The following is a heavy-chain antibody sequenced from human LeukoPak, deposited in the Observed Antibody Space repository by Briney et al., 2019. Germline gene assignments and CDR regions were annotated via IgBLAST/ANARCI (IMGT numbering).Heavy chain of an antibody. Sequence: ASVKVSCKASGYTFTSYYMHWVRQATGQGLEWMGIINPSGGSTSYAQKFQGRVTMTRDMSTSTVYMELSSLRSEDTAVYYCARAGSGSYFGRYYYYMDVWGKGTTVTVSS. CDR1: GYTFTSYY. V-gene: IGHV1-46*01. D-gene: IGHD1-26*01. J-gene: IGHJ6*03. CDR2: INPSGGST. CDR3: ARAGSGSYFGRYYYYMDV.